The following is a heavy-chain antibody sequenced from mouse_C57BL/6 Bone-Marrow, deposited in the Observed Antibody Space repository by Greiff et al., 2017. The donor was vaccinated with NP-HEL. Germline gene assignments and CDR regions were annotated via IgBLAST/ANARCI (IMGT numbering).Heavy chain of an antibody. Sequence: EVHLVESGGGLVKPGGSLKLSCAASGFTFSDYGKHWVRQAPEKGLEWVAYISSGSSTIYYADTVKGRFTISRDNAKNTLFLQMTSLRSEDTAMYYCARNSNYWYFDVWGTGTTVTVSS. CDR3: ARNSNYWYFDV. CDR1: GFTFSDYG. CDR2: ISSGSSTI. J-gene: IGHJ1*03. V-gene: IGHV5-17*01. D-gene: IGHD2-5*01.